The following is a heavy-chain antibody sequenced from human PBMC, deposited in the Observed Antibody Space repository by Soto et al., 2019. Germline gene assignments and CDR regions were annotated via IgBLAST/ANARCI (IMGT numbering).Heavy chain of an antibody. Sequence: EVQLVESGGGLVQPGGSLRLSCAGSGLTLQDYAMHWVRQAPGKGLEWVSGIYYNSDRIDYADSVKGRFTISRDNARDSLYLQMNSLRTEDTAFYYGGKDIGPGGMDVWGRGIMVTVSS. CDR2: IYYNSDRI. V-gene: IGHV3-9*01. CDR3: GKDIGPGGMDV. J-gene: IGHJ6*04. CDR1: GLTLQDYA.